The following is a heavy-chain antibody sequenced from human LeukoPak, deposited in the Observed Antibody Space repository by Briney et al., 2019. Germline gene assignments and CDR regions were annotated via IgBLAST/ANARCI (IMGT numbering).Heavy chain of an antibody. CDR1: GFTFSNEW. J-gene: IGHJ5*02. V-gene: IGHV3-15*01. CDR2: IKRKVDGGPT. CDR3: NTDPPGGP. D-gene: IGHD3-16*01. Sequence: GGSLRLSCAASGFTFSNEWMSWVRQAPVKGLEWVGRIKRKVDGGPTDYAAPVKGRFIISRDDSKNTLYLQMNSLETEDTAVYYCNTDPPGGPWGQGTLVTVSS.